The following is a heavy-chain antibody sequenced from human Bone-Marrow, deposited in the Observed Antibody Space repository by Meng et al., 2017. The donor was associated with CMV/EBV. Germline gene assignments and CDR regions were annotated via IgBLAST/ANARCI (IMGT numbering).Heavy chain of an antibody. Sequence: GESLKISCAASGFTFSSYAMHWVRQAPGKGLEYVSAISSNGGSTYYADSVKGRFTISRDNSKNTLYLQMNSLRAEDTAVFYCVTDFGGDFDGVFDYWGQGVLVTVSS. D-gene: IGHD2-21*02. V-gene: IGHV3-64*02. CDR2: ISSNGGST. J-gene: IGHJ4*02. CDR3: VTDFGGDFDGVFDY. CDR1: GFTFSSYA.